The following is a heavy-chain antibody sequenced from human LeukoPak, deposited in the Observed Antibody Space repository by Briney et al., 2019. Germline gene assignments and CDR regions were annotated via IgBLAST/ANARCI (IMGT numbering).Heavy chain of an antibody. CDR1: GFTFSSYW. CDR2: INSDGSST. J-gene: IGHJ4*02. Sequence: GGSLRLSCAASGFTFSSYWMHWVRQAPGKGLVWVSRINSDGSSTSYADSVKGRFTISRDNAKNSLYLQMNSLRAEDTAVYYCAKDVAVVATTYFDYWGQGTLVTVSS. CDR3: AKDVAVVATTYFDY. V-gene: IGHV3-74*01. D-gene: IGHD5-12*01.